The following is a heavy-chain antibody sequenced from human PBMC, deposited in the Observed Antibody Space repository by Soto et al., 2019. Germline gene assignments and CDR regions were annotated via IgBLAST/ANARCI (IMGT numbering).Heavy chain of an antibody. CDR2: INAGNGNT. V-gene: IGHV1-3*05. J-gene: IGHJ4*02. D-gene: IGHD6-13*01. CDR3: ARVIAPYYFDY. CDR1: GYTFTSYA. Sequence: QVQLVQSGAEEKKPGASVKVSCKASGYTFTSYAMHWVRQTPGQRLEWMGWINAGNGNTKYSQKFQGRVTITRDTSASPAYMELSSLRSENTAVYSCARVIAPYYFDYWGQGTLVTVSS.